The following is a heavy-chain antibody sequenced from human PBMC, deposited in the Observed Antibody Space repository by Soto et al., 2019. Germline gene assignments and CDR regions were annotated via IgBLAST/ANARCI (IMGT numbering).Heavy chain of an antibody. J-gene: IGHJ4*02. D-gene: IGHD2-8*02. CDR2: ISSSSSYI. V-gene: IGHV3-21*01. Sequence: LRLSCAASGFTFSSYSMNWVRQAPGKGLEWVSSISSSSSYIYYADSVKGRFTISRDNAKNSLYLQMNSLRAEDTAVYYCARDPGFWYYFDYWGQGTLVTVSS. CDR3: ARDPGFWYYFDY. CDR1: GFTFSSYS.